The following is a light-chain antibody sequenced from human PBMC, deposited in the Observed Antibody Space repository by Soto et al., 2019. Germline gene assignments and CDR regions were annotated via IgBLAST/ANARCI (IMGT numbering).Light chain of an antibody. CDR3: ETWDSNTRV. CDR2: LEGSGSY. Sequence: QPVLTQSSSASASLGSSVKLNCTLDSGHSTYIITWHQQQPGKAPRFLMNLEGSGSYNKGSGVPDRFSGSSSGADRYVTISNLQFEDEADYYCETWDSNTRVFGGGTKLTVL. V-gene: IGLV4-60*02. J-gene: IGLJ3*02. CDR1: SGHSTYI.